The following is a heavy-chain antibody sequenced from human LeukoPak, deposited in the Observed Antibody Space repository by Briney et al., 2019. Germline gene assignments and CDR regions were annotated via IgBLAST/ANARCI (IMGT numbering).Heavy chain of an antibody. D-gene: IGHD6-13*01. CDR2: IYYSGST. CDR3: AVGYSSSWYVY. J-gene: IGHJ4*02. V-gene: IGHV4-59*01. CDR1: GGSISSYY. Sequence: SETLSLTCTVSGGSISSYYWSWLRQPPGKGLEWIGYIYYSGSTNYNPSLKSRVTISVDTSKNQFSLKLSSVTAADTAVYYCAVGYSSSWYVYWGQGTLVTVSS.